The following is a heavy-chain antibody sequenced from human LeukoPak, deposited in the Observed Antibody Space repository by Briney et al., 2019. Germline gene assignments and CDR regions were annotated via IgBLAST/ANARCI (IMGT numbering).Heavy chain of an antibody. D-gene: IGHD3-3*01. CDR3: ARKFDFWSGYFDY. V-gene: IGHV4-31*03. CDR1: GGSISSGGYY. Sequence: SQTLSLTCTVSGGSISSGGYYWSWIRQHPGTGLEWIGYIYYSGSTYYNPSLKSRVTISVDTSKNQFSLKLSSVTAADTAVYYCARKFDFWSGYFDYWGQGTLVTVSS. CDR2: IYYSGST. J-gene: IGHJ4*02.